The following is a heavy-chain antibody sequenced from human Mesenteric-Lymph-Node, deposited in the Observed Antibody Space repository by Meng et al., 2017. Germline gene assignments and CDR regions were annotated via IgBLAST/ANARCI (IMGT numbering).Heavy chain of an antibody. CDR2: ITVHNGNT. CDR3: ARVPIYCSGGSCYQYDAFDI. D-gene: IGHD2-15*01. CDR1: GYTFSTYG. V-gene: IGHV1-18*01. J-gene: IGHJ3*02. Sequence: ASVKVSCKASGYTFSTYGITWVRQAPGQGLEWMGWITVHNGNTNYAQKLQGRVTMTADTSTSTAYMELRSLRSDDTAVYYCARVPIYCSGGSCYQYDAFDIWGQGTMVTVSS.